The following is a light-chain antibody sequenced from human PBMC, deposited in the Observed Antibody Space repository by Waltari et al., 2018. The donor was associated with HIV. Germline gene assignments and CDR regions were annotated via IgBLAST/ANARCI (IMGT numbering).Light chain of an antibody. CDR3: QQANTFPLT. CDR2: DIS. Sequence: DIRVTQSPSSVSASAGDRVTITCRASQDVGNWLAWYQQKPGRAPELLIHDISTLQSGVPSRFSGSGSGTDFTLAINSLQPEDFATYYCQQANTFPLTFGGGTKVEIK. J-gene: IGKJ4*01. V-gene: IGKV1-12*01. CDR1: QDVGNW.